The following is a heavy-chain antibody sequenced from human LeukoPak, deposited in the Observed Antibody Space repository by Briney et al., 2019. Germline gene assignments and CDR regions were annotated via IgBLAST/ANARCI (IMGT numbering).Heavy chain of an antibody. CDR3: ARAPFSGWSHHLGY. CDR1: GFTFSSYW. V-gene: IGHV3-7*03. Sequence: HPGGSLRLSCAASGFTFSSYWMSWVRQAPGKGLEWVANIKQDESEKYYVDSVKGRFTISRDNAKNSLYLQMNSLRAEDTAVYYCARAPFSGWSHHLGYWGQGTLVTVSS. D-gene: IGHD6-19*01. CDR2: IKQDESEK. J-gene: IGHJ4*02.